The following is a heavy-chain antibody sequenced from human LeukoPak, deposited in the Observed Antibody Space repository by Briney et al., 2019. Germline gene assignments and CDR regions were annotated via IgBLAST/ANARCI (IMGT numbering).Heavy chain of an antibody. J-gene: IGHJ4*02. CDR3: AKDAQSPEVTYYFDY. D-gene: IGHD5-18*01. CDR2: ISGSGGSA. CDR1: GFTFSSYA. V-gene: IGHV3-23*01. Sequence: GGSLRVSCAASGFTFSSYAVNWVRQAPGKSLEWVSAISGSGGSAYYADSVKGRFTISRDNSKNSLYLQMNSLRAEDTAIYYCAKDAQSPEVTYYFDYWGQGTLVTVSS.